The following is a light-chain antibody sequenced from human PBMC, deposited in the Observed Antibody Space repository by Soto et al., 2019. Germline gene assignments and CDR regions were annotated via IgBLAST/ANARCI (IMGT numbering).Light chain of an antibody. CDR2: AAS. J-gene: IGKJ5*01. V-gene: IGKV1-39*01. Sequence: DIQMTQSPSSLSASIGDRVNITCRASQSISSYLNWYHQRPGKAPKLLIYAASSLQRGVPSRFSGSGSGTDFTLTISSLQPEDFATYYCQQSYSTSITFGQGTRLEIK. CDR1: QSISSY. CDR3: QQSYSTSIT.